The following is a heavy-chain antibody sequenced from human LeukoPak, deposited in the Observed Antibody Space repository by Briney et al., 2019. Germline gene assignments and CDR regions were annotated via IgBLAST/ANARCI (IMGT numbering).Heavy chain of an antibody. CDR1: GFTFSSYN. CDR3: AELGITMIGGV. Sequence: GGSLRLSCAASGFTFSSYNMNWVRQAPGKGLEWVSYISSSGSTIYYADSVKGRFTISRDNAKNSLYLQMNSLRAEDTAVYCCAELGITMIGGVWGKGTTVTISS. D-gene: IGHD3-10*02. V-gene: IGHV3-48*04. J-gene: IGHJ6*04. CDR2: ISSSGSTI.